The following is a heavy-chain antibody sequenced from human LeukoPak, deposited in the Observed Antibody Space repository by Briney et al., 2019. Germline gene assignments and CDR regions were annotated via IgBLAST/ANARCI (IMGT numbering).Heavy chain of an antibody. J-gene: IGHJ6*04. CDR3: ARGVVREPPIGMDV. CDR2: IDPSDSYT. D-gene: IGHD3-10*01. Sequence: GAALEISWKGSGYSFTSYWIRWGRQMPGKGLELVGRIDPSDSYTNYSPSFQGHVTISADKSISTAYLQWSSLKASDTAMYYCARGVVREPPIGMDVWGKGTTVTVSS. CDR1: GYSFTSYW. V-gene: IGHV5-10-1*01.